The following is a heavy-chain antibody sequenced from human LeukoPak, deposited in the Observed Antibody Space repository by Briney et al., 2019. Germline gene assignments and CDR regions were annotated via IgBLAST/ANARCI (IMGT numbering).Heavy chain of an antibody. J-gene: IGHJ2*01. D-gene: IGHD7-27*01. V-gene: IGHV1-69*05. Sequence: ASVKVSCKASGGTFSSYAISWVRQAPGQGLEWMGGIIPIFGTANYAQKFQGRVTITTDESTSTAYMELSSLRSEDTAAYYCARELGWGYFDLWGRGTLVTVSS. CDR1: GGTFSSYA. CDR2: IIPIFGTA. CDR3: ARELGWGYFDL.